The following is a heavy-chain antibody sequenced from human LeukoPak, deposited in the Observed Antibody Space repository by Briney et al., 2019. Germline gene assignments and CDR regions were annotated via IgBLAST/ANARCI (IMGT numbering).Heavy chain of an antibody. CDR1: GGSISNYY. CDR2: IYYTGTT. V-gene: IGHV4-59*01. CDR3: ARGYDIDV. Sequence: SETLSLTCTVSGGSISNYYWSWPRQPPGKALEWIGYIYYTGTTKYNPSLKSRATISLDTSKNQFSLQLTSVTAADTALFFCARGYDIDVWGQGTTVTVSS. J-gene: IGHJ6*02.